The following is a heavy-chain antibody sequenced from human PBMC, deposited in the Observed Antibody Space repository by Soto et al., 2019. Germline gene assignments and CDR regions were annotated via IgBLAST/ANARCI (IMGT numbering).Heavy chain of an antibody. J-gene: IGHJ4*02. CDR3: ARGSYISSCSSLDY. Sequence: ASVKVSCKASGYTFTSYGISWVRQAPGQGLEWMGWISAHNGNTDYAQKFQGRVTMTTDTSTSTASMELRSLRSDDTAVYYCARGSYISSCSSLDYWGQGTPVTV. CDR1: GYTFTSYG. CDR2: ISAHNGNT. D-gene: IGHD6-13*01. V-gene: IGHV1-18*04.